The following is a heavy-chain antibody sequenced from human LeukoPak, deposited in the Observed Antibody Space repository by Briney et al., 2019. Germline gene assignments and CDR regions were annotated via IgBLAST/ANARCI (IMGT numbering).Heavy chain of an antibody. J-gene: IGHJ5*02. CDR1: GYTFTGYY. CDR2: INPNSGGT. V-gene: IGHV1-2*02. CDR3: ARDRTRITMVRGVISYWFDP. D-gene: IGHD3-10*01. Sequence: GASVKVSCKTSGYTFTGYYMHWVRQAPGQGLEWMGWINPNSGGTNYAQKFQGRVTMTRDTSISTAYMELSRLRSDDTAVYYCARDRTRITMVRGVISYWFDPWGQGTLVTVSS.